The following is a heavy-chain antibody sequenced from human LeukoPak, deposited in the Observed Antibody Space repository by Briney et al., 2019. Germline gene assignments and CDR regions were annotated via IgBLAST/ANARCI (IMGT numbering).Heavy chain of an antibody. CDR2: IKKDGSER. CDR3: ARGNCTSTSCYIVDAFDI. V-gene: IGHV3-7*01. CDR1: EFTFSNYW. Sequence: RGSLRLSCAASEFTFSNYWMSWVRQAPGKGLEWVANIKKDGSERYYVDSVKDRFTISRDNAKNSLYLQMNSLRAEDTAVYYCARGNCTSTSCYIVDAFDIWGQGTMVTVSS. J-gene: IGHJ3*02. D-gene: IGHD2-2*02.